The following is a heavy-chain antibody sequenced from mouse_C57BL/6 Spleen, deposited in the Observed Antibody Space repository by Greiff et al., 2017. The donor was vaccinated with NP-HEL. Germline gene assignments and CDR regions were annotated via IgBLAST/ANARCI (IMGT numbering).Heavy chain of an antibody. CDR3: ARNGYDVRDYAMDY. CDR2: IWTGGGT. CDR1: GFSLTSYA. D-gene: IGHD2-2*01. Sequence: VQRVESGPGLVAPSQSLSIICTVSGFSLTSYAISWVRQPPGKGLEWLGVIWTGGGTNYNSALKSRLSISKDNSKSQVFLKMNSLQTDDTARYYCARNGYDVRDYAMDYWDQGTSVTVSS. V-gene: IGHV2-9-1*01. J-gene: IGHJ4*01.